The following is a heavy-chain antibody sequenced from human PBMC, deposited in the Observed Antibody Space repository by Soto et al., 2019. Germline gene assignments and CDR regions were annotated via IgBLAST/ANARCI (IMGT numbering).Heavy chain of an antibody. CDR3: ARVYDFWSGSIDY. CDR2: IYHSGST. V-gene: IGHV4-4*02. CDR1: GGSISSSNW. Sequence: PSETLSLICAVSGGSISSSNWWSWVRQPPGKGLEWIGEIYHSGSTNYNPSLKSRVTISVDKSKNQFSLKLSSVTAADTAVYYCARVYDFWSGSIDYWGQGTLVTVSS. J-gene: IGHJ4*02. D-gene: IGHD3-3*01.